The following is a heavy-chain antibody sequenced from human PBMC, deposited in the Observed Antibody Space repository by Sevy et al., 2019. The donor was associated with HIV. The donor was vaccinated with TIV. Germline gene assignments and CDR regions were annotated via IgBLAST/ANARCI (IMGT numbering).Heavy chain of an antibody. V-gene: IGHV1-24*01. CDR2: FDPEDGET. Sequence: ASVKVSCKVSGYTLTELSMHWVRQAPGKGLEWMATFDPEDGETIYEQKFQGRVTMTQDTSTDTAYMELSSLRSEDTAVYYCSTTRDYYDSSGYPFDYWGQGTLVTVSS. CDR1: GYTLTELS. CDR3: STTRDYYDSSGYPFDY. J-gene: IGHJ4*02. D-gene: IGHD3-22*01.